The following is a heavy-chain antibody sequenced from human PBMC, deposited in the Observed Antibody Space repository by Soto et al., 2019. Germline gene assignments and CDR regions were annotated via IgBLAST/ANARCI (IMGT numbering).Heavy chain of an antibody. CDR1: GGTXSGYA. CDR3: ARDRDYGDPRFAFDI. D-gene: IGHD4-17*01. Sequence: VSCEASGGTXSGYAIRWVRQAPGQGLEWMGGIIPIFGTANYAQKFQGRVTITADESTSKAYMELSSMRSEDTAVYYCARDRDYGDPRFAFDIWGQGTMVTVSS. J-gene: IGHJ3*02. CDR2: IIPIFGTA. V-gene: IGHV1-69*01.